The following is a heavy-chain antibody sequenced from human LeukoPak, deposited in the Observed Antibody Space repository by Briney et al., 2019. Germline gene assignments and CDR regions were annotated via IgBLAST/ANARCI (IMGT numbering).Heavy chain of an antibody. CDR1: GGSISSGSYY. Sequence: PSETLFLTCTVSGGSISSGSYYWSWIRQPAGKGLEWIGRIYTSGSTNYNPSLKSRVTISVDTSKNQFSLKLSSVTAADTAVYYCARDRGQWLVDWYFDLWGRGTLVTVSS. V-gene: IGHV4-61*02. CDR2: IYTSGST. J-gene: IGHJ2*01. CDR3: ARDRGQWLVDWYFDL. D-gene: IGHD6-19*01.